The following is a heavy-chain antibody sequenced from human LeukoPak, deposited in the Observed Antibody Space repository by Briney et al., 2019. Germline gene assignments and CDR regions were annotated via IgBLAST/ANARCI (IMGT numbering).Heavy chain of an antibody. Sequence: PGGSLRLSCAASGFTFSNAWMSWVRQAPGKGLEWVGRIKSKTDGGTTDYAAPVKGRFTISRDDSKNTLYLQMNSLKTEDTAVYYCTTKLPYCGGDCWLYFQHWGQGTLVTVSS. V-gene: IGHV3-15*01. D-gene: IGHD2-21*02. CDR1: GFTFSNAW. CDR2: IKSKTDGGTT. J-gene: IGHJ1*01. CDR3: TTKLPYCGGDCWLYFQH.